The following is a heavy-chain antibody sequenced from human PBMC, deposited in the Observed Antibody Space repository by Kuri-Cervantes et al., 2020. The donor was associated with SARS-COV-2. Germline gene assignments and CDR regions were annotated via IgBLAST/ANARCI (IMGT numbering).Heavy chain of an antibody. CDR3: ARESMAGFDY. CDR2: ISWDGGST. V-gene: IGHV3-43*01. D-gene: IGHD5-24*01. CDR1: GFTFDDYT. J-gene: IGHJ4*02. Sequence: GESLKISCAASGFTFDDYTMHWVRQAPGKGLEWVSLISWDGGSTYYADSVKGRFTISRDNAKNSLYLQMNSLRAEDTALYHCARESMAGFDYWGQGTLVTVSS.